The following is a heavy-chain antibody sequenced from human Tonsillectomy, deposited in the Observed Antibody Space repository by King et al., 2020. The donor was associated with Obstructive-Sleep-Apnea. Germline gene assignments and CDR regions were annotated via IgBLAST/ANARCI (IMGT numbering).Heavy chain of an antibody. Sequence: QLVQSGAEVKKHGASVKVSCKVSGYTLSELSMHWVRQAPGKGLEWMGGFDPEHAETIYAQKFQGRLTMTEDTSTDTAYMELTSLRSEDTAMYYCATAYNSGWYKYFQHWGQGTLVTVSS. CDR3: ATAYNSGWYKYFQH. CDR1: GYTLSELS. V-gene: IGHV1-24*01. D-gene: IGHD6-19*01. J-gene: IGHJ1*01. CDR2: FDPEHAET.